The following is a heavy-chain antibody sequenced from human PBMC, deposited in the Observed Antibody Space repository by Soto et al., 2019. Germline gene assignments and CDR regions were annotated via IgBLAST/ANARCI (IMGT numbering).Heavy chain of an antibody. CDR1: GGSFSGYY. J-gene: IGHJ4*02. CDR3: ARGRWVVTASPGRY. V-gene: IGHV4-34*01. CDR2: INHSGST. D-gene: IGHD2-21*02. Sequence: QVQLQQWGAGLLKPSETLSLTCAVYGGSFSGYYWSWIRQPPGKGLEWIGEINHSGSTNYNPSLKSRVTISVDTSRNQFALKLSSGTAADTAVYYCARGRWVVTASPGRYWGQGTLVTVSS.